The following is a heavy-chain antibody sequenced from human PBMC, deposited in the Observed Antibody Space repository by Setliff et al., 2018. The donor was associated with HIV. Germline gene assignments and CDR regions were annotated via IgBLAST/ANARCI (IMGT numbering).Heavy chain of an antibody. CDR2: ISSSGSI. Sequence: SETLSLTCSVSGDSISNDYWNWIRQPPGKGLEWIGYISSSGSINYNPSLKSRVSISVDTSKNQFSLKLSSVTAADTAMYYCGRVGFGELFGAFDIWGQGIMVTVSS. CDR3: GRVGFGELFGAFDI. V-gene: IGHV4-59*01. D-gene: IGHD3-10*01. CDR1: GDSISNDY. J-gene: IGHJ3*02.